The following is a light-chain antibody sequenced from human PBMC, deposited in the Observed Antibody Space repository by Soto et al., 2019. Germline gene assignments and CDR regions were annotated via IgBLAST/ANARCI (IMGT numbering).Light chain of an antibody. J-gene: IGLJ3*02. CDR3: AAWDDSLGGSWA. V-gene: IGLV1-47*01. CDR1: NSNIGNNY. Sequence: QSVLTQSPSASGTPGQRVTISCSGTNSNIGNNYVYWYQQLPGTAPKLLINADDRRPSGVSDRFSGSKSGTSASLAISGIRSEDAASYSFAAWDDSLGGSWAFGGGTKVTVL. CDR2: ADD.